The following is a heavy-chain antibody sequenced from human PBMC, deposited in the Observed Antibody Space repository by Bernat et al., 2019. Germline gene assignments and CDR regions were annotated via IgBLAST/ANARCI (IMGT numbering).Heavy chain of an antibody. CDR3: AANNWNYYLDV. CDR2: ISTDSSYT. D-gene: IGHD1-20*01. V-gene: IGHV3-11*06. CDR1: GCTFSGYY. J-gene: IGHJ6*03. Sequence: GQRVGAGGGVVEPGGCLRLSCAASGCTFSGYYMSWIRQAPGKGLEWVSCISTDSSYTNYADSVRGRFTISRDNAKNSLYLQMNSLGAEDTAVYYCAANNWNYYLDVWGKGTPVTVSS.